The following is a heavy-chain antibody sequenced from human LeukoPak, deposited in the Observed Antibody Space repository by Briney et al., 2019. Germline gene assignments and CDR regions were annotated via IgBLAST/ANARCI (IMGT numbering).Heavy chain of an antibody. Sequence: GGSLRLSCAASGFTFSSYSMNWVRQAPGKGLEWGSSISSSSSYIYYADSVKGRFTVSRDNAKNSVYLQMNSLRAEDTAVYYCARDKWLTTTHYFDYWGQGTLVTVSS. CDR3: ARDKWLTTTHYFDY. J-gene: IGHJ4*02. D-gene: IGHD4-11*01. CDR1: GFTFSSYS. V-gene: IGHV3-21*01. CDR2: ISSSSSYI.